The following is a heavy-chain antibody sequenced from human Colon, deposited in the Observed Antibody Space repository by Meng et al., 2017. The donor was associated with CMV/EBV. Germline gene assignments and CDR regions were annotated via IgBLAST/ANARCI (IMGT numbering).Heavy chain of an antibody. CDR1: GFTFSRSW. V-gene: IGHV3-74*01. CDR3: ARWSGDWHAIDF. Sequence: EASGFTFSRSWMHWVRQGPGKGLVWVARTNTDASDTKYADSVRGRFTISRDNAKNTLYLEVNSLRAEDTAVYYCARWSGDWHAIDFWGQGTLVTVSS. D-gene: IGHD2-21*02. CDR2: TNTDASDT. J-gene: IGHJ4*02.